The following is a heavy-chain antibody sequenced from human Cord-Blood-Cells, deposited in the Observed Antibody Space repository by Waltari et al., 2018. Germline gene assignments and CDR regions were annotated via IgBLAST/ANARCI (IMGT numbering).Heavy chain of an antibody. D-gene: IGHD3-10*01. J-gene: IGHJ2*01. CDR3: ASRGRDWYFDL. CDR2: INPSGGST. CDR1: GYTFTSYY. Sequence: QVQLVQSGAEVKKPGASVTVSCKASGYTFTSYYMHWVRQAPGQGLEWMGIINPSGGSTSYAQKFQGRVTMTRDTSTSTVYMELSSLRSEDTAVYYCASRGRDWYFDLWGRGTLVTVSS. V-gene: IGHV1-46*01.